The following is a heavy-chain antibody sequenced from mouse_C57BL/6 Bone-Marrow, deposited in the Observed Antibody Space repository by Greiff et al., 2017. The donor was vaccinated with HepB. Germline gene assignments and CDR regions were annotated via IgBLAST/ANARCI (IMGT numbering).Heavy chain of an antibody. CDR3: ARPPYYYGST. Sequence: VQLQQPGAELVKPGASVKLSCKASGYTFTSYWMQWVKQRPGQGLEWIGEIDPSDSYTNYNQKFKGKATLTVDTSSSTAYMQLSSLTSEDSAVYYCARPPYYYGSTWGQGTTLTVSS. CDR1: GYTFTSYW. V-gene: IGHV1-50*01. CDR2: IDPSDSYT. D-gene: IGHD1-1*01. J-gene: IGHJ2*01.